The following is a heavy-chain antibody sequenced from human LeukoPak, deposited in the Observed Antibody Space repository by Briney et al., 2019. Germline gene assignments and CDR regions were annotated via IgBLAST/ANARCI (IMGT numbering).Heavy chain of an antibody. CDR1: GFTFSSYA. J-gene: IGHJ4*02. V-gene: IGHV3-30*02. Sequence: GGSLRLSCAASGFTFSSYAMHWVRQAPGKGLEWVAFIRYDGSNKYYADSVKGRFTISRDNSKNTLYLQMNSLRAEDTAVYYCAKSSGFRVLPYYFDYWGQGTLVTVSS. CDR2: IRYDGSNK. D-gene: IGHD3-10*01. CDR3: AKSSGFRVLPYYFDY.